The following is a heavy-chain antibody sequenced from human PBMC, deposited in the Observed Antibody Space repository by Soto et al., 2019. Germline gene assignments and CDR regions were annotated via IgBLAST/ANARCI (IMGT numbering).Heavy chain of an antibody. CDR3: AGMGYATGWYLFYY. D-gene: IGHD6-19*01. Sequence: SETLSLTCSVSGGAISSGTNYWGWVRRAPGKGLEWIGNIYFRGSTYYNPSLKSRVTIAIDTSKNQFSLKLRSVTAADTAVYYCAGMGYATGWYLFYY. CDR2: IYFRGST. CDR1: GGAISSGTNY. V-gene: IGHV4-39*01. J-gene: IGHJ6*01.